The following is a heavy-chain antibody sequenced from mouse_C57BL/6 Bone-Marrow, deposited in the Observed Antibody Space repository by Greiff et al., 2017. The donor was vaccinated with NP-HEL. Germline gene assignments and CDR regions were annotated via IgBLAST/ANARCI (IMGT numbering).Heavy chain of an antibody. Sequence: QVQLKQSGPGLVQPSQSLSITCTVSGFSLTSYGVHWVRQPPGKGLEWLGVIWSGGSTDYNAAFISRLSISKDNSKSQVFFKMNSLQADDTAIYYCAKTYYYDYDFYAMDYWGQGTSVTVSS. CDR2: IWSGGST. D-gene: IGHD2-4*01. CDR1: GFSLTSYG. CDR3: AKTYYYDYDFYAMDY. V-gene: IGHV2-4*01. J-gene: IGHJ4*01.